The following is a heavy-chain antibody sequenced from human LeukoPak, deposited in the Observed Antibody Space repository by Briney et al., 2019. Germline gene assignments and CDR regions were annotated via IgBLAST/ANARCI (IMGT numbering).Heavy chain of an antibody. J-gene: IGHJ6*04. V-gene: IGHV3-20*04. Sequence: PGGSLRLSCAVSGFTFSNHNMNWVRQAPGKGLEWVSGINWNGGSTGYADSVKGRFTISRDSSKNSLYLQMNSLRAEDTAVYYCAELGITMIGGVWGKGTTVTISS. D-gene: IGHD3-10*02. CDR2: INWNGGST. CDR3: AELGITMIGGV. CDR1: GFTFSNHN.